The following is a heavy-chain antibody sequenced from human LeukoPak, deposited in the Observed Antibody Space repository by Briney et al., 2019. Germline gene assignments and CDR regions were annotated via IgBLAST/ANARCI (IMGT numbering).Heavy chain of an antibody. J-gene: IGHJ6*03. CDR3: ARTDGAYYMDV. CDR1: GYTFTGYY. Sequence: ASVKVSCKASGYTFTGYYIHWVRQAPGQGLEWMGWINPNSGGTHYAQKFQGRVTLTRGTSISTAYMELSRLTSDDTAVYLCARTDGAYYMDVWGKGTTVTVSS. CDR2: INPNSGGT. V-gene: IGHV1-2*02. D-gene: IGHD3-10*01.